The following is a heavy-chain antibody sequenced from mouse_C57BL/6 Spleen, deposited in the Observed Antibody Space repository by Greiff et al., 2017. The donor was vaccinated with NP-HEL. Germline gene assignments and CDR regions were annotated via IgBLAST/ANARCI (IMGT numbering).Heavy chain of an antibody. Sequence: EVQGVESGGDLVKPGGSLKLSCAASGFTFSSYGMSWVRQTPDKRLEWVATISSGGSYTYYPDSVKGRFTISRDNAKHTLYLQMSSLKSEDTAMYYCAREFAYWGQGTLVTVSA. J-gene: IGHJ3*01. V-gene: IGHV5-6*01. CDR3: AREFAY. CDR2: ISSGGSYT. CDR1: GFTFSSYG.